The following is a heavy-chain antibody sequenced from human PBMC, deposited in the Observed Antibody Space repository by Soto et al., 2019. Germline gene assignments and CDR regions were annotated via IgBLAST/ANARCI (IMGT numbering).Heavy chain of an antibody. J-gene: IGHJ4*02. CDR2: ISAYNGNT. CDR3: ARDQGGSYFGPDY. CDR1: GXTFTXXG. V-gene: IGHV1-18*01. Sequence: GAXXXVXXKXSGXTFTXXGISWXXXXPGQGLEWMGCISAYNGNTNYAQQLHGRVTMTTDTSTSTAYIELRSLRSDDTAVYYCARDQGGSYFGPDYWGQGTLVTVSS. D-gene: IGHD1-26*01.